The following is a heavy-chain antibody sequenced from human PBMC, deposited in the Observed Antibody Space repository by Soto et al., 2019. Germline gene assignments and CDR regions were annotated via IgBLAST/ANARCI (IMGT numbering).Heavy chain of an antibody. CDR3: AATPGVLLWFGEFPPTLDY. J-gene: IGHJ4*02. CDR1: GFTFTSSA. V-gene: IGHV1-58*01. D-gene: IGHD3-10*01. Sequence: SVKVSCKASGFTFTSSAVQWVRQARGQRLEWIGWIVVGSGNTNYAQKFQERVTITRDMSTSTAYMELSSLRSEDTAVYYCAATPGVLLWFGEFPPTLDYWGQGTLVTVSS. CDR2: IVVGSGNT.